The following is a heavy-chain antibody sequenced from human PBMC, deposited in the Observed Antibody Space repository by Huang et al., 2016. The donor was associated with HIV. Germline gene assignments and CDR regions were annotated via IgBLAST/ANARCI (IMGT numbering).Heavy chain of an antibody. CDR2: IMSSSNI. CDR3: ARVGGVAAGTFGTFDI. Sequence: EVQLVESGGGLVKPGGSLRLSCAASGFTFSSYSMNWVRQAPGKGLEWVSSIMSSSNINYADSVKGRFTSARDNAKNALYLQMNSLRAEDTAVYYCARVGGVAAGTFGTFDIWGQGTMVTVSS. V-gene: IGHV3-21*01. CDR1: GFTFSSYS. D-gene: IGHD6-19*01. J-gene: IGHJ3*02.